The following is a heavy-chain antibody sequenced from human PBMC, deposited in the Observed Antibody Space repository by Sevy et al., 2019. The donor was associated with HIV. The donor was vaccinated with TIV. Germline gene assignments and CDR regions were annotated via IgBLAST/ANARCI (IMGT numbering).Heavy chain of an antibody. J-gene: IGHJ3*02. CDR2: ISSSGSTI. D-gene: IGHD6-19*01. CDR3: ASTQWLVPADDAFDI. Sequence: GGSLRLSCAASGFTFSDYYMSWIRQAPGKGLEWVSYISSSGSTIYYATSGKGRLTISRDNAKNKLYLQMNSLRAEDTAVYYCASTQWLVPADDAFDIWGQGTMVTVSS. CDR1: GFTFSDYY. V-gene: IGHV3-11*01.